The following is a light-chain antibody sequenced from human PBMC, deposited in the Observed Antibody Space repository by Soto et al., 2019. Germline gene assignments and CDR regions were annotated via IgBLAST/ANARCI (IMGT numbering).Light chain of an antibody. CDR2: EVS. J-gene: IGLJ3*02. V-gene: IGLV2-14*01. Sequence: QSALTQPASVSGSPGQSITISCTGTSSDVGGHNYVSWYRHHPGKAPKLMIYEVSNRPSGVSSRFSGSKSDNTASLTISGLQAEDEADYYCSSYTSSSTWVFGGGTKVTVL. CDR1: SSDVGGHNY. CDR3: SSYTSSSTWV.